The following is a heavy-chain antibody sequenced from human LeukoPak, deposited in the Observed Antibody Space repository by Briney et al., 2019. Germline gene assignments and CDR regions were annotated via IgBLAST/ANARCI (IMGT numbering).Heavy chain of an antibody. J-gene: IGHJ4*02. CDR3: ARAQDTAMVVSDY. CDR2: IYHSGST. CDR1: GGSISSGGYS. V-gene: IGHV4-30-2*01. D-gene: IGHD5-18*01. Sequence: SETLPLACAVSGGSISSGGYSWSWIRQPPGKGLEWIGYIYHSGSTYYNPSLKSRVTISVDRSKNQFSLKLSSVTAADTAVYYCARAQDTAMVVSDYWGQGTLVTVSS.